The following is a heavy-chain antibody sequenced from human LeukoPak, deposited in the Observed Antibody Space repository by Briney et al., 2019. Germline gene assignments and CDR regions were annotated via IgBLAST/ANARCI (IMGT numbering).Heavy chain of an antibody. CDR2: IHHSGST. D-gene: IGHD3-22*01. CDR3: ARAADYYDSSDYQYYFDY. V-gene: IGHV4-4*02. Sequence: SETLSLTCAVSGGSISSNNWWSWVRQPPGKGLEWIGEIHHSGSTNYNASLKSRVTISVDKSKNQFSLNLSSVTAADTAVYYCARAADYYDSSDYQYYFDYWGQGTLVTVSS. CDR1: GGSISSNNW. J-gene: IGHJ4*02.